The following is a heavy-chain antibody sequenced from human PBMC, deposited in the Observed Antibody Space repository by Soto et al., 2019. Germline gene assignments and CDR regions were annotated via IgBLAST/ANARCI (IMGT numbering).Heavy chain of an antibody. CDR3: ARGRAGNMDV. V-gene: IGHV6-1*01. Sequence: SQTLSLTCVISGDSVSSNSATWNWIRQSPSRGLEWLGRRYYTSKWNNDYAVSVRSRITINPDTSKNQFSLQLNSVTPEDTAVYYCARGRAGNMDVWGRGTQVTVSS. CDR1: GDSVSSNSAT. J-gene: IGHJ6*02. CDR2: RYYTSKWNN.